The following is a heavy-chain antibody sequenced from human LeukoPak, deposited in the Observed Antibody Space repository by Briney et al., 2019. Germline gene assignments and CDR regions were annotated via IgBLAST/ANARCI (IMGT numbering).Heavy chain of an antibody. J-gene: IGHJ4*02. CDR2: INYSGAT. D-gene: IGHD6-13*01. CDR3: ARGGHIAIPPYGFDY. CDR1: GASIRSNY. Sequence: SETLSLTCTVSGASIRSNYWSWVRRPPGRGLEWIANINYSGATYYNPSLESRVTISIDTSKSQFSLKMTSLTVADTAVYYCARGGHIAIPPYGFDYWGQGALVTVSS. V-gene: IGHV4-59*01.